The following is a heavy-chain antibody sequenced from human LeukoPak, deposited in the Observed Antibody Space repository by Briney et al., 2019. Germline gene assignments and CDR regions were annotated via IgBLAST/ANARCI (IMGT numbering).Heavy chain of an antibody. V-gene: IGHV4-59*01. Sequence: PSETLSLTCTVSGGSISSYYWSWIRQPPGKGLEWIGYIYYSGSTNYNPSLTSRVTISVDTSKNQFSLKLSSVTAADTAVYYCARVTPSYDILTGYRADDAFDIWGQGTMVTVSS. D-gene: IGHD3-9*01. CDR2: IYYSGST. CDR1: GGSISSYY. J-gene: IGHJ3*02. CDR3: ARVTPSYDILTGYRADDAFDI.